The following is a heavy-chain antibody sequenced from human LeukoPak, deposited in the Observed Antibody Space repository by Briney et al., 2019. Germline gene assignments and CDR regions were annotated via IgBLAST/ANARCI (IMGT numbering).Heavy chain of an antibody. CDR3: ASEDGHNPNLGFDY. V-gene: IGHV3-30*03. CDR1: GFSFSSYG. Sequence: GGSLRLSWAASGFSFSSYGMHWVRQAPGKGLEWVAVISYDGRNKYYADSVKGRFTISRDTSKNTLYLQMNSLRAEDTAVYYCASEDGHNPNLGFDYWGQGTLVTVSS. J-gene: IGHJ4*02. D-gene: IGHD5-24*01. CDR2: ISYDGRNK.